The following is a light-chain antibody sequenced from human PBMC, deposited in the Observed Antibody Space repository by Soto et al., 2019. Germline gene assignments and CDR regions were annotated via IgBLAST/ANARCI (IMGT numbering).Light chain of an antibody. Sequence: EIVLPQTPGTVSLSPGERANLSCRASQSVRSTYFAWYQHKPGQAPRLLIFDASTRATGIPDRFSGSGSGTDFTLTISRLEPQDFALYYCHQYGHSPVTFGGGTKVEIK. J-gene: IGKJ4*01. CDR1: QSVRSTY. CDR2: DAS. CDR3: HQYGHSPVT. V-gene: IGKV3-20*01.